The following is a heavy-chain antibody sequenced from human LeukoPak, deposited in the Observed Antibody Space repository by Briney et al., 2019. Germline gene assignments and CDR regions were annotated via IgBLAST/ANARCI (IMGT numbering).Heavy chain of an antibody. J-gene: IGHJ4*02. V-gene: IGHV3-21*01. D-gene: IGHD6-19*01. CDR1: GFTFNRYN. CDR3: AKDRQWLAYFDY. CDR2: ISTSSSYI. Sequence: GGSLRLSCAASGFTFNRYNMNWVRRAPGKGLEWVSSISTSSSYIYYADSVRGRFTISRDNSKNTLYLQMNSLRAEDTAVYYCAKDRQWLAYFDYWGQGTLVTVSS.